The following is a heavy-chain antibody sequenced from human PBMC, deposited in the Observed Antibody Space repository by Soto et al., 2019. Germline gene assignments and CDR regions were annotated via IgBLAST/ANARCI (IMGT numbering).Heavy chain of an antibody. CDR3: ARHPSDFWFDP. D-gene: IGHD2-21*02. Sequence: QLQLQESGPGLVKPSETLSLTCSVSGGSIISSSYFWGWIRQPPGKGLEWIGIIDYSGSTYYNPSLKSPATVSVDSSKNQFSLKLSSVTAAHTAVYYCARHPSDFWFDPWGQGTLVTVSS. CDR1: GGSIISSSYF. CDR2: IDYSGST. V-gene: IGHV4-39*01. J-gene: IGHJ5*02.